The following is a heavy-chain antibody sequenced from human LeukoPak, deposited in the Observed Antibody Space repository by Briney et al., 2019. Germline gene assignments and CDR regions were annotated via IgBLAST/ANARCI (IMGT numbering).Heavy chain of an antibody. J-gene: IGHJ6*03. Sequence: PGGSLRLSCAASGFTFSSYWMTWVRQAPGKGLEWVANIKPDGSQIYYVDSVKGRFTISRDNAKNSLYLQMNSLRAEDTAVYYCARDAPHPRGYYMDVWGKGTTVTISS. V-gene: IGHV3-7*01. CDR2: IKPDGSQI. CDR1: GFTFSSYW. D-gene: IGHD3-10*01. CDR3: ARDAPHPRGYYMDV.